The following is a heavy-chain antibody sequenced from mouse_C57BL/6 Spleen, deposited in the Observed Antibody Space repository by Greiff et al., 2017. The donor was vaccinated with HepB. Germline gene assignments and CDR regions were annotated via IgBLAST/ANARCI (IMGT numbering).Heavy chain of an antibody. CDR3: AREELGRGYFDY. J-gene: IGHJ2*01. V-gene: IGHV1-39*01. D-gene: IGHD4-1*01. CDR2: INTNYGTT. CDR1: GYSFTDYN. Sequence: VHVKQSGPELVKPGASVKISCKASGYSFTDYNMNWVKQSNGKSLEWIGVINTNYGTTSYNQKFKGKATLTVDQSSSTAYLQLNSLTSEDSAVYYCAREELGRGYFDYWGQGTTLTVSS.